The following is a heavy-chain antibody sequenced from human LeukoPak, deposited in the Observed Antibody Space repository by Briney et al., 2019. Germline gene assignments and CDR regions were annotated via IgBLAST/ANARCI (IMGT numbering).Heavy chain of an antibody. CDR1: GGSISSYY. Sequence: SETLSLTCTVSGGSISSYYWSWIRQPPGKGLEWIGYIYYSGSTNYNPSLKSRVTISVDTSKNQFSLKLSSVSAADTAVYHCASGEGGEFFDYWGQGTLVTVSS. J-gene: IGHJ4*02. CDR3: ASGEGGEFFDY. V-gene: IGHV4-59*01. CDR2: IYYSGST. D-gene: IGHD3-10*01.